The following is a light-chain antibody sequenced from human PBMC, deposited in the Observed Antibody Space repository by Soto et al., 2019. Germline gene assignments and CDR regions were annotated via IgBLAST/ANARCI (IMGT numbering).Light chain of an antibody. Sequence: DIQLTQSPSSLSPSVGDRVTITCRSTQDITDYLNWYQQKPGGVPKLLIYEGSPLEPGVPSRFLGSGFGTECTFTINSVQPEDTATYFCLQFDDLPYTFGPGTTVNV. CDR3: LQFDDLPYT. CDR2: EGS. J-gene: IGKJ3*01. CDR1: QDITDY. V-gene: IGKV1-33*01.